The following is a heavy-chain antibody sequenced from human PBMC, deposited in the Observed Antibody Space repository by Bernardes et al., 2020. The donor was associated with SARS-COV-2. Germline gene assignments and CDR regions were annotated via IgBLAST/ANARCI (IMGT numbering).Heavy chain of an antibody. D-gene: IGHD3-3*01. Sequence: SETLSLTCAVYGGSFSGYNWSWIRQSPGKGLEWIGEINHSGSTNYNSSLKSRVSISVDTSKNQFSLNLNSVTAADTAVYYCARGLRSGYYVGSVYFDSWSQGTLLTVSS. CDR2: INHSGST. J-gene: IGHJ4*02. V-gene: IGHV4-34*01. CDR1: GGSFSGYN. CDR3: ARGLRSGYYVGSVYFDS.